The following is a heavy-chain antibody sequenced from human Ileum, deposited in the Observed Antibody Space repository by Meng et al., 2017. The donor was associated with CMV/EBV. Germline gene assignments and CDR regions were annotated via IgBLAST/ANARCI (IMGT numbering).Heavy chain of an antibody. CDR3: AKVPSIPNSSGYYYAKFYYGMDV. V-gene: IGHV3-23*01. CDR2: ISNSGGST. Sequence: SCKASGYTFTHYAVHWVRQAPGKGLEWVSGISNSGGSTYYADSVKGRFTISRDNSKKTLHLQINSLRAEDTAVYFCAKVPSIPNSSGYYYAKFYYGMDVWGQGTTVTVSS. D-gene: IGHD3-22*01. CDR1: GYTFTHYA. J-gene: IGHJ6*02.